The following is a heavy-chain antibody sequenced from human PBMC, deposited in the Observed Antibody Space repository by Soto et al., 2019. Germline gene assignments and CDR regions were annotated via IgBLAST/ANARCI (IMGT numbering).Heavy chain of an antibody. CDR3: ARDYGDYFDF. Sequence: SETLSLTCTFSGGSISSYYWSWIRQPPGKGLEWIGYIYYSGSTNYNPSLKSRVTISVDTSKNQFSLKLSSVTAADTAVYYCARDYGDYFDFWGQGTLVTVSS. CDR1: GGSISSYY. CDR2: IYYSGST. V-gene: IGHV4-59*01. D-gene: IGHD4-17*01. J-gene: IGHJ4*02.